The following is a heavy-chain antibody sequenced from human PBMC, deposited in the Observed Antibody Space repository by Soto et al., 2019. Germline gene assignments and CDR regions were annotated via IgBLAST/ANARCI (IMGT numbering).Heavy chain of an antibody. V-gene: IGHV3-53*01. J-gene: IGHJ6*02. CDR1: GFTVSSNY. CDR2: IYSGGST. CDR3: ARDPPATRHGMDV. Sequence: GGSLRLSCAASGFTVSSNYMSWVRRAPGKGLEWVSVIYSGGSTYYADSVRGRFTISRDNSKNTLYLQMKSLRAEDTAVYYCARDPPATRHGMDVWGQGTTVTVSS.